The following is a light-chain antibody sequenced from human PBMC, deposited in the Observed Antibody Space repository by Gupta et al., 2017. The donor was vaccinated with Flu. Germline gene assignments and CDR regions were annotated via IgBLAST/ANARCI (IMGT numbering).Light chain of an antibody. V-gene: IGKV4-1*01. J-gene: IGKJ4*01. Sequence: DIVMTPSPDSLAVSLGGKATINCKSSQSVLYSSNNKNYLAWYQQKPGQPPKLLIYWASTRESGVPDQFSGSGSGTDFTLTISSLQAEDVAVYYCQQYYSTLLTFGGGTKVEIK. CDR2: WAS. CDR1: QSVLYSSNNKNY. CDR3: QQYYSTLLT.